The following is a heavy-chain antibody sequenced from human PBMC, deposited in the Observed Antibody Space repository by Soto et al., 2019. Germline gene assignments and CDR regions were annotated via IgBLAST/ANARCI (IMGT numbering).Heavy chain of an antibody. CDR2: ISWNSGSI. CDR1: GFTFDDYA. Sequence: PGGSLRLSCAASGFTFDDYAMHWVRQAPGKGLEWVSGISWNSGSIGYADSVKGRFTISRDNAKNSLYLQMNSLRAEDTALYYCAKDILLYSSRTYGMDVWGQGTKVTVSS. CDR3: AKDILLYSSRTYGMDV. V-gene: IGHV3-9*01. J-gene: IGHJ6*02. D-gene: IGHD6-13*01.